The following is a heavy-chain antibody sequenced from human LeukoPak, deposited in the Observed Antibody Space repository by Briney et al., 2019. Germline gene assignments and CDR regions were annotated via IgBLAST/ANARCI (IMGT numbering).Heavy chain of an antibody. J-gene: IGHJ3*02. V-gene: IGHV3-33*01. CDR1: GFTFSSYG. Sequence: GGSLRLSCAASGFTFSSYGMHWVRQAPGKGLEWVAVIWYDGSNKYYADSVKGRFTISRDNSKNTLYLQMNSLRAEDTAVYYCAREGHDSSGYPTPDAFDIWGQGTMVTVSS. CDR2: IWYDGSNK. D-gene: IGHD3-22*01. CDR3: AREGHDSSGYPTPDAFDI.